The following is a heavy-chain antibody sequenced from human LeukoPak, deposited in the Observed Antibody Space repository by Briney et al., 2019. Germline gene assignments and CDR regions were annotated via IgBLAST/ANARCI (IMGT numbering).Heavy chain of an antibody. Sequence: GGSLRLSCVASRFTVSNNHRNWVRQAPGKGLEWVSVIYNGDNTYYADSVQGRFTISKDNSKNTLYLQMNSLRAEDTAVYFCARASRWLAFDNGGQGTLVAVS. D-gene: IGHD6-19*01. J-gene: IGHJ4*02. CDR1: RFTVSNNH. V-gene: IGHV3-66*01. CDR3: ARASRWLAFDN. CDR2: IYNGDNT.